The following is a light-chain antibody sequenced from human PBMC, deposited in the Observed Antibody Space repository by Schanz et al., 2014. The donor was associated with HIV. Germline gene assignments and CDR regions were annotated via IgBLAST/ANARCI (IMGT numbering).Light chain of an antibody. CDR1: QSVSSN. J-gene: IGKJ1*01. CDR2: AAS. V-gene: IGKV3-15*01. Sequence: EIVMTQSPATLSVSPGERATLSCRASQSVSSNLAWYQQKPGQAPRLLIYAASTRATGVPPRFSGSGSGTEFTLTISSLQSEDSAVYYCLQYGDSRRTFGQGTKVEIK. CDR3: LQYGDSRRT.